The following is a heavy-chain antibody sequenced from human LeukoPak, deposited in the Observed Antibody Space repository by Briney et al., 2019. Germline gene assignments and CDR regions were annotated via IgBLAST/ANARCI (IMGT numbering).Heavy chain of an antibody. D-gene: IGHD3-10*01. V-gene: IGHV1-2*02. Sequence: ASVKVSCKASGYSFTDYHMHWVRQAPGQGLEWMGWINPNSGGTNYAQKFQGRVTMTRDTSISTAYMELGRLRSDDTAVYYCARGRYGSGSYDYWGQGTLVTVSS. CDR3: ARGRYGSGSYDY. CDR1: GYSFTDYH. J-gene: IGHJ4*02. CDR2: INPNSGGT.